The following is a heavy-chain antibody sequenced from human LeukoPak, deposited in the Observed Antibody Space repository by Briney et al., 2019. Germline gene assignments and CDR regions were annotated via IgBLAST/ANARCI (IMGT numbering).Heavy chain of an antibody. D-gene: IGHD6-13*01. V-gene: IGHV3-7*01. Sequence: GGSLRLSCAASGFTFSSYWMSWVRQAPGKGLEWVANIKQDGSEKYYVDSVKGRFTISRDNAKNSLYLQMNSLRAEDTAVYYCARDRTRSSWYETFDYWGQGTLVTVSS. CDR1: GFTFSSYW. J-gene: IGHJ4*02. CDR2: IKQDGSEK. CDR3: ARDRTRSSWYETFDY.